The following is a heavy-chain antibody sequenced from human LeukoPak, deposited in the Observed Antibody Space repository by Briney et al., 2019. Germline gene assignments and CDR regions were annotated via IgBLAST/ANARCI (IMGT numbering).Heavy chain of an antibody. CDR1: GFTFSSYG. J-gene: IGHJ6*02. D-gene: IGHD3-3*01. CDR2: IWYDGSNK. Sequence: PGRSLRLSCAASGFTFSSYGMHWVRQAPGKGLEWVAVIWYDGSNKYYADSVKGRFTISRDNSKNTLYLQMNSLRAEDTAVYYCAKDNRITIFGVVEIWDYYGMDVWGQGTTVTVSS. V-gene: IGHV3-33*06. CDR3: AKDNRITIFGVVEIWDYYGMDV.